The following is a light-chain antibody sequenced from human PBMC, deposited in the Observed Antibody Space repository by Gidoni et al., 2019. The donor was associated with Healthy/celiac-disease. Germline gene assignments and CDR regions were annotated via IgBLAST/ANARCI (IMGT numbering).Light chain of an antibody. CDR1: QSVSSSY. J-gene: IGKJ3*01. CDR3: QQYGSSRGFT. CDR2: GAS. Sequence: EIVLTQSPGTLSLSPGERATLSCRASQSVSSSYLAWYQQKPGQAPSLLIYGASSSATGIPDRFSGIVSGTDFTLTISRLEPEDFAVYYFQQYGSSRGFTFGPXTKVDIK. V-gene: IGKV3-20*01.